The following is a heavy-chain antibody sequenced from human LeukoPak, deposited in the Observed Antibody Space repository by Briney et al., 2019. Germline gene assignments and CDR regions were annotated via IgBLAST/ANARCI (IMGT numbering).Heavy chain of an antibody. V-gene: IGHV4-30-4*01. CDR2: IYYSGST. CDR3: ARGLRGYSYGYPDY. CDR1: GGSISSGDHY. J-gene: IGHJ4*02. Sequence: PSETLSLTCTVSGGSISSGDHYWSWIRQPPGKGLEWIGYIYYSGSTYYNPSLKSRVTISVDTSKNQFSLKLSSVTAADTAVYYCARGLRGYSYGYPDYWGQGTLVTVSS. D-gene: IGHD5-18*01.